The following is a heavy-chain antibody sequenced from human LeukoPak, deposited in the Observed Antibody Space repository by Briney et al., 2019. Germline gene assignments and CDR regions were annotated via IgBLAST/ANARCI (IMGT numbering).Heavy chain of an antibody. CDR2: ISTYNGNT. CDR3: ARDRNLWGSLASRPADY. CDR1: GYTFPSYG. J-gene: IGHJ4*02. Sequence: ASVKVSCKASGYTFPSYGISWVRQAPGQGLEGMGWISTYNGNTNSTQAFQGRATLTTDTSTRTAYMELRSLTSDDTAVYYCARDRNLWGSLASRPADYWGQGTLVTVSS. V-gene: IGHV1-18*01. D-gene: IGHD3-16*01.